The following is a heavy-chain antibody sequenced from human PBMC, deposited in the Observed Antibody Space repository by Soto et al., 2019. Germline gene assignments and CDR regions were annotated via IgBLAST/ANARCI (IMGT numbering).Heavy chain of an antibody. CDR3: AKGTIGWAIDY. J-gene: IGHJ4*02. CDR2: VDSDGSGT. Sequence: PGGSLRLSCAASGFTFSSHWIHWVRQGPGKGLVWLSRVDSDGSGTNHAESVRGRFTISRDNAKNTVYLQINSLRDDDTAVYYCAKGTIGWAIDYWGQGTQVTVSS. CDR1: GFTFSSHW. V-gene: IGHV3-74*01. D-gene: IGHD6-19*01.